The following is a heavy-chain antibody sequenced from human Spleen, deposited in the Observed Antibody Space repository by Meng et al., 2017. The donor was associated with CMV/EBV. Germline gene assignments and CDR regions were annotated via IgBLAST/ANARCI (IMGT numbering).Heavy chain of an antibody. D-gene: IGHD3-3*01. Sequence: GGSLRLSCAASGFTFSSYSMNWVRQAPGKGLEWVSSISSSSSYIYYADSVKGRFTISRDNAKNSLYLQMNSLRAEDTAVYYCASGYYDFWSGYEGNYYYYGMDVWGQGTTVTVSS. CDR1: GFTFSSYS. V-gene: IGHV3-21*01. CDR2: ISSSSSYI. CDR3: ASGYYDFWSGYEGNYYYYGMDV. J-gene: IGHJ6*02.